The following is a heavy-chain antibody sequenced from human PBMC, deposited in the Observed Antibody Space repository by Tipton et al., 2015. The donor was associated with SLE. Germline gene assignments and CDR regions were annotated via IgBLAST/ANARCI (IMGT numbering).Heavy chain of an antibody. D-gene: IGHD4-17*01. J-gene: IGHJ5*02. Sequence: GSLRLSCTVSGGSISSNYWSWIRQPPGKGLEWIGYIYYSGTTNYNPSLKSRVTISVDTSKNQFSLKLRSVTAADTAVYYCARVLGDSWFDPWGQGTLVTVSS. CDR2: IYYSGTT. V-gene: IGHV4-59*01. CDR3: ARVLGDSWFDP. CDR1: GGSISSNY.